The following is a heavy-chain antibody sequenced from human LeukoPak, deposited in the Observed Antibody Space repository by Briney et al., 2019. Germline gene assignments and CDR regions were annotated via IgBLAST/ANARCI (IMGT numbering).Heavy chain of an antibody. CDR3: ARDRYCSGGSCPRVTYYYGMDV. CDR1: GFTFSSYG. Sequence: GRSLRLSCAASGFTFSSYGMHWVRQAPGKGLEWVAVISYDGSNKYYADSVKGRFTISRDNAKNSLYLQMNSLRAEDTAVYYCARDRYCSGGSCPRVTYYYGMDVWGQGTTVTVSS. V-gene: IGHV3-30*03. J-gene: IGHJ6*02. D-gene: IGHD2-15*01. CDR2: ISYDGSNK.